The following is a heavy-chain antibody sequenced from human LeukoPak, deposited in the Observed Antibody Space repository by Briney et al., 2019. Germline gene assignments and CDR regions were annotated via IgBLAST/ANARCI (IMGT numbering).Heavy chain of an antibody. D-gene: IGHD6-19*01. Sequence: PGGSLRLSCAASGFIFSIFWMRWVRQAPGKGLERVASINQDGSAEYYVDSVEGRFTISRDNAKNSLFLQMNSLRAEDTAVYYCVRDAGWYKLDYWGQGTLVTVSS. CDR2: INQDGSAE. V-gene: IGHV3-7*01. J-gene: IGHJ4*02. CDR1: GFIFSIFW. CDR3: VRDAGWYKLDY.